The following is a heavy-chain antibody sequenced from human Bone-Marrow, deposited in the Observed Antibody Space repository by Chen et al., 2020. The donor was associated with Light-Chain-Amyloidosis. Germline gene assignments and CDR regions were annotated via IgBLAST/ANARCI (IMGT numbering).Heavy chain of an antibody. V-gene: IGHV5-51*01. CDR3: ARRRDGYNFDY. CDR1: GYTFPNYW. D-gene: IGHD5-12*01. Sequence: EVQLEQSGPEVKKPGESLKISCKGSGYTFPNYWIGWVRQMRVKGLEWMGVSYPDDSDARYSPSFEGQVTISADKSITTAYLQWRSLKASDTAMYYCARRRDGYNFDYWGQGTLVTVSS. J-gene: IGHJ4*02. CDR2: SYPDDSDA.